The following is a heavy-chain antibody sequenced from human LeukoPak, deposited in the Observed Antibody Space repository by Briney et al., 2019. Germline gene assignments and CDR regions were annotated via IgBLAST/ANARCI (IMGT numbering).Heavy chain of an antibody. CDR1: GYTFTSYG. CDR2: ISAYNGNT. V-gene: IGHV1-18*01. CDR3: ARGKMTVPAAMMDFDY. Sequence: ASVKVSCKASGYTFTSYGISWVRQAPGQGLEWMGWISAYNGNTNYAQKLQGRVTMTTDTSTSTAYMELRSLRSDDTAVYYRARGKMTVPAAMMDFDYWGQGTLVTVSS. D-gene: IGHD2-2*01. J-gene: IGHJ4*02.